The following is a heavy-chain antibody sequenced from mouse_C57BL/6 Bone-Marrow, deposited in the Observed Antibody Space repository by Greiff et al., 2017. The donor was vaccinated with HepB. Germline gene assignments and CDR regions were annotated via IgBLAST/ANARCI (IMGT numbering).Heavy chain of an antibody. CDR3: ARGGAPGYFDV. V-gene: IGHV5-12*01. Sequence: EVQGVESGGGLVQPGGSLKLSCAASGFTFSDYYMYWVRQTPEKRLEWVAYISNGGGSTYYPDTVKGRFTISRDNAKNTLYLQMSRLKSEDTAMYYCARGGAPGYFDVWGTGTTVTVSS. CDR1: GFTFSDYY. CDR2: ISNGGGST. J-gene: IGHJ1*03.